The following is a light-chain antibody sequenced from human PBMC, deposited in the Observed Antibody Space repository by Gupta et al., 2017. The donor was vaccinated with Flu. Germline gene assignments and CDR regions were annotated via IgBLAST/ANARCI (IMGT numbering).Light chain of an antibody. CDR2: EVT. V-gene: IGLV2-11*02. CDR3: CSYAGSNTWV. J-gene: IGLJ2*01. CDR1: SGDVGAYNY. Sequence: QSALTQPRPVSGSPGQSVTISCTGPSGDVGAYNYVSWYQQYPGKAPKLMLYEVTQRPSGVPGRFSGSKSGDTASLTISGLEAEDEADYYGCSYAGSNTWVVGGGTKLTVL.